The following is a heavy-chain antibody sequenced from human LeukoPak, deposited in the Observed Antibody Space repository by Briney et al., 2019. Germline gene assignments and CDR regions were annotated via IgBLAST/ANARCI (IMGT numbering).Heavy chain of an antibody. CDR1: GFTFSIYL. CDR3: VRVGWGSGDY. J-gene: IGHJ4*02. D-gene: IGHD6-19*01. CDR2: IDQNESEK. Sequence: GGSLRLSCAASGFTFSIYLMGWVRQAPGKGLEWVANIDQNESEKWYVDSVKGSISRDNVKNSLYLQMNSLKAEDTAVYYCVRVGWGSGDYWGQGTLVTVSS. V-gene: IGHV3-7*05.